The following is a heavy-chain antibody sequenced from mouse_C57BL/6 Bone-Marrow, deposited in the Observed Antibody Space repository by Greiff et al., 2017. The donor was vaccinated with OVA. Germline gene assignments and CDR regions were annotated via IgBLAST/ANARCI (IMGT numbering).Heavy chain of an antibody. CDR2: ISYSGST. V-gene: IGHV3-8*01. CDR1: GYSITSDY. D-gene: IGHD1-1*01. Sequence: EVNLVESGPGLAKPSQTLSLTCSVTGYSITSDYWNWIRKFPGNKLEYMGYISYSGSTYYNPSLKSRISITRDTSKNQYYLQLNSVTTEDTATYYCASGYGSSYWYFDVWGTGTTVTVSS. J-gene: IGHJ1*03. CDR3: ASGYGSSYWYFDV.